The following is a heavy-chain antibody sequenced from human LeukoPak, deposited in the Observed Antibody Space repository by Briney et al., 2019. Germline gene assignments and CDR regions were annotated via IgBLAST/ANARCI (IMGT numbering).Heavy chain of an antibody. CDR3: AREGWELGFDY. CDR2: IWYGGSNK. CDR1: GFSFSSYG. V-gene: IGHV3-33*01. J-gene: IGHJ4*02. D-gene: IGHD1-26*01. Sequence: GGSLRLSCAASGFSFSSYGMHWVRQAPGKGLEWVAVIWYGGSNKYYADSVKGRFTISRDNSKNTLYLQMNSLRAEDTAVYYCAREGWELGFDYWGQGTLVTVSS.